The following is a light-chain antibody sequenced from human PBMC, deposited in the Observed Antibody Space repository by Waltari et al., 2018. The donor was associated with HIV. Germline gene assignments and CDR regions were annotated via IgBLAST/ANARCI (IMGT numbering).Light chain of an antibody. CDR3: SSYAGSNNRWV. Sequence: QSALTQPPSASGSPGQSVTISCTGTSRDVAGYNYVSWYPHHPGKAPKLMIDAVSKRPSRDPDRFTGSKAGSTASLTVSGLQAEDETEYYCSSYAGSNNRWVFGGGTKLTAL. V-gene: IGLV2-8*01. CDR1: SRDVAGYNY. J-gene: IGLJ3*02. CDR2: AVS.